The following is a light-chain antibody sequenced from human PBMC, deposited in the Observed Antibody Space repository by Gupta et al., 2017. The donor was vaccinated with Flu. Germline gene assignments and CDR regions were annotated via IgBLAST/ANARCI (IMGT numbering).Light chain of an antibody. Sequence: SSLSASVGDRLTIPCQENEDISVYWNCDKQKPGKAPKLLFYDVSNWEPGVPSRFSGDGGGTDVTLTISSRQPEDIGVYYCQQYDDCPHLTFGHGTKVDFK. CDR3: QQYDDCPHLT. CDR1: EDISVY. CDR2: DVS. J-gene: IGKJ3*01. V-gene: IGKV1-33*01.